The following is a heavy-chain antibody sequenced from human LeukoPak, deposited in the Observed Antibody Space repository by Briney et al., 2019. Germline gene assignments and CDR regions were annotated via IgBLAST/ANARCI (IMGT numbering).Heavy chain of an antibody. J-gene: IGHJ5*02. V-gene: IGHV4-61*02. CDR2: IYTSGST. CDR1: GGSISSGSYY. CDR3: ARAGYSSGWYNWFDP. Sequence: SQTLSLTCTVSGGSISSGSYYWSCIRQPAGKGLEWIGRIYTSGSTNYNPSLKSRAPISVDTSKNQFSLKLSSVTAADTAVYYCARAGYSSGWYNWFDPWGQGTLVTVSS. D-gene: IGHD6-19*01.